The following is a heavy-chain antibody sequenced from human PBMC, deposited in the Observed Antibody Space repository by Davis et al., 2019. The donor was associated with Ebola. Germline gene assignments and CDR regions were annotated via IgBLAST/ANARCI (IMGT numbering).Heavy chain of an antibody. D-gene: IGHD2-2*01. CDR3: ARHLGQYQQLDAFDI. CDR2: INHSGST. CDR1: GGSFSGYY. Sequence: SETLSLTCAVYGGSFSGYYWSWIRQPPGKGLEWIGEINHSGSTNYNPSLKSRVTISVDTSKNQFSLKVSSVTAADTAVYYCARHLGQYQQLDAFDIWGQGTMVTVSS. V-gene: IGHV4-34*01. J-gene: IGHJ3*02.